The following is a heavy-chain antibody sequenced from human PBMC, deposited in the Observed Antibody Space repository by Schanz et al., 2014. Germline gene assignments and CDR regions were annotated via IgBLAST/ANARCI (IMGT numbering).Heavy chain of an antibody. CDR3: ARDETGAFDY. V-gene: IGHV3-21*01. CDR1: GFTFRSYS. CDR2: ISDNRYYI. J-gene: IGHJ4*02. Sequence: EVQLVESGGCLVKPGGSLRLSCAASGFTFRSYSMNWVRQAPGKGLEWVSSISDNRYYIYYAASVRGRFTISRDNAKNSLYLQMNSLRDEDTAVYFCARDETGAFDYWGQGTLVTVSS. D-gene: IGHD7-27*01.